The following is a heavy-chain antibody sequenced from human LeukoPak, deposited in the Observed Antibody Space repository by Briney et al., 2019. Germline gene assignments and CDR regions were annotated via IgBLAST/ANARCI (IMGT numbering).Heavy chain of an antibody. V-gene: IGHV5-51*01. Sequence: GESLKISCKTSGYTFSIFWIGWVRQMPGKGLEWIGMIYPGDSDTRYSPSFQGQVTIPADKSTNTAYLQWGSLKASDTAMYYCARHKGYYGSGTTGLDYWGQGTLVTVSS. D-gene: IGHD3-10*01. CDR3: ARHKGYYGSGTTGLDY. CDR2: IYPGDSDT. CDR1: GYTFSIFW. J-gene: IGHJ4*02.